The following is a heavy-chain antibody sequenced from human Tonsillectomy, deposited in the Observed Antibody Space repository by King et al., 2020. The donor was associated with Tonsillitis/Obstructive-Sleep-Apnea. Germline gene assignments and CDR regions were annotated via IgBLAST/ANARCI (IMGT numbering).Heavy chain of an antibody. D-gene: IGHD7-27*01. V-gene: IGHV4-59*01. CDR3: ARTLHNWGGNWFDP. Sequence: VQLQESGPGLVKPSETLSLTCTVSGGSISSYYWSWIRQPPGKGLEWMGYIYYSGSTNYNPSLKSRVTISVDTSKNQFSLKLSSVTAADTAVYYCARTLHNWGGNWFDPWGQGTLVTVSS. CDR1: GGSISSYY. J-gene: IGHJ5*02. CDR2: IYYSGST.